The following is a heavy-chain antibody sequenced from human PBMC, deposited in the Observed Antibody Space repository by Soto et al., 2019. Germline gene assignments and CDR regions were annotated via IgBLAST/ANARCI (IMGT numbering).Heavy chain of an antibody. CDR2: ISGSGSTT. J-gene: IGHJ4*02. V-gene: IGHV3-23*01. CDR1: GFTFSSYA. Sequence: EVQLLESGGGLIRPGGSLRLSCAASGFTFSSYAMTWVRQVPGKGLEWVSSISGSGSTTYYTDSVKGRFTISRDNSKNTLYLQMNSLRVEDTATFYCAKYHSSSSAAEGFDCWGQGTLVTVSS. D-gene: IGHD6-6*01. CDR3: AKYHSSSSAAEGFDC.